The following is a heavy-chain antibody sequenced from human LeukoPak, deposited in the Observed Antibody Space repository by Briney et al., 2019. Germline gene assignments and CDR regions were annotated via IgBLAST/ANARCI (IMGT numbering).Heavy chain of an antibody. D-gene: IGHD6-19*01. Sequence: GGSLRLSCAASGFAFSSYSMNWVRQAPGKGLEWVSYISSSSSTIYYADSVKGRFTISRDNAKNSLYLQMNSLRAEDTAVYYCARGGWEFDYWGQGTLVTVSS. V-gene: IGHV3-48*01. CDR2: ISSSSSTI. CDR1: GFAFSSYS. J-gene: IGHJ4*02. CDR3: ARGGWEFDY.